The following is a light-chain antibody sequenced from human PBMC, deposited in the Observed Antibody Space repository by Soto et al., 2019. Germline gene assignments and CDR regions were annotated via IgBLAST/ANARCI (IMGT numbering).Light chain of an antibody. V-gene: IGLV8-61*01. Sequence: QTVVTQEPSFSVSPGGTVTLTCGLSSGSVSTSYDPSWFQQTPGQAPRTLISSTNTRSSGVPDRFSGSILGNKAALTITGAQADDESDYYCVLYMGSGIWVFGGGTKLTVL. CDR2: STN. CDR1: SGSVSTSYD. J-gene: IGLJ3*02. CDR3: VLYMGSGIWV.